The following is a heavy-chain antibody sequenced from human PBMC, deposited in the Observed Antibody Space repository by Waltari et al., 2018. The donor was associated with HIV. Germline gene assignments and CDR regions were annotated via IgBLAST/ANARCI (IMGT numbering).Heavy chain of an antibody. CDR3: ASSFAVAGWYYGMDV. CDR2: IDTGGNT. D-gene: IGHD6-19*01. Sequence: QVQLQESGPGLVKPSETLSLTCTVSADFISSYYWSWIRRPAGKGLEWIGRIDTGGNTKYNPSLESRVSMSVDTSKNHFSLKLNSVTSADTAVYYCASSFAVAGWYYGMDVWGQGTTVTVSS. CDR1: ADFISSYY. V-gene: IGHV4-4*07. J-gene: IGHJ6*02.